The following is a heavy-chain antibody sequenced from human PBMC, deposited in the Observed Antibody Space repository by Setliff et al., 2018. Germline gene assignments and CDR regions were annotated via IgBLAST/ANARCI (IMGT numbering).Heavy chain of an antibody. D-gene: IGHD3-9*01. V-gene: IGHV4-39*01. CDR1: GGSISSSSYY. Sequence: KPSETLSLTCTVSGGSISSSSYYWGWIRQPPGKGLEWIGSIFYSGSTYYNPSLKSRVTISVDTSKNQFSLKLSSVTAADTAVYYCARPSKYYDILTGYYHNWFDPWGQGTQVTVS. CDR3: ARPSKYYDILTGYYHNWFDP. CDR2: IFYSGST. J-gene: IGHJ5*02.